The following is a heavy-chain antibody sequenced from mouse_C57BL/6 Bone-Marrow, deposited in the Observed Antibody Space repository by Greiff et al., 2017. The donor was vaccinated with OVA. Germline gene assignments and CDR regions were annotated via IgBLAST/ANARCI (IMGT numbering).Heavy chain of an antibody. CDR2: ISDGGSYT. CDR1: GFTFSSYA. J-gene: IGHJ2*01. Sequence: EVKLQESGGGLVKPGGSLKLSCAASGFTFSSYAMSWVRQTPEKRLEWVATISDGGSYTYYPDNVKGRFTISRDNAKNNLYLQMSHLKSEDTAMYYCARDENYGSSFPYFDYWGQGTTLTVSS. D-gene: IGHD1-1*01. V-gene: IGHV5-4*01. CDR3: ARDENYGSSFPYFDY.